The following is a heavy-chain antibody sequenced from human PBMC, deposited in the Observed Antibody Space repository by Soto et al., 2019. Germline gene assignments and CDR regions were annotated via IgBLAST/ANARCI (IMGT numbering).Heavy chain of an antibody. CDR1: GYTFTSYG. Sequence: QVQLVQSGAEVKKPGASVKVSCKASGYTFTSYGTSWVRQAPGQGLQRRGWISAYNGNTNYAQQLQGRVTMTTDTPTSTAYMELRSLGSDDTAVNYCGRDIKDVAPDGWFAPWGQGTLVTVAS. J-gene: IGHJ5*02. D-gene: IGHD2-21*01. CDR3: GRDIKDVAPDGWFAP. V-gene: IGHV1-18*04. CDR2: ISAYNGNT.